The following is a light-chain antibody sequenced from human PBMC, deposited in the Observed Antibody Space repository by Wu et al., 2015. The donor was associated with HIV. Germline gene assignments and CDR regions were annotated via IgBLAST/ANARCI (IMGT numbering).Light chain of an antibody. CDR3: QQYNIWPPVT. Sequence: EKLMTQSPATLSVSPGERVTLSCRASQSVNTNLAWYQQIPGRAPRLLIYDASTRATGVPARFSGSGSGTEFILTISSIQSEDSAVYFXQQYNIWPPVTFGQGTNVEIK. CDR2: DAS. CDR1: QSVNTN. J-gene: IGKJ1*01. V-gene: IGKV3-15*01.